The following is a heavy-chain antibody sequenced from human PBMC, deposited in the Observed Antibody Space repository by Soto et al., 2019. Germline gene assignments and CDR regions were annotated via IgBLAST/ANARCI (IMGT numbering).Heavy chain of an antibody. CDR1: GFTISNAW. CDR3: TTVRAVVVVAAKNYYGMDV. J-gene: IGHJ6*02. CDR2: IKSKTDGGTT. D-gene: IGHD2-15*01. Sequence: GGSLRLSCAASGFTISNAWMNWVRQAPGKGLEWVGRIKSKTDGGTTDYAAPVKGRFTISRDDSKNTLYLQMNSLKTEDTAVYYCTTVRAVVVVAAKNYYGMDVWGQGTTVTVSS. V-gene: IGHV3-15*07.